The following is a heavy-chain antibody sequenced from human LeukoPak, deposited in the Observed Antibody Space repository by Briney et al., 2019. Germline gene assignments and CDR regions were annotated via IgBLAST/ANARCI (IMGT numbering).Heavy chain of an antibody. CDR3: ARVRDDYVWGSYREIDY. Sequence: PSETLSLTCTVSGGSITNYYWSWIRQSAGKGLEWIGRIYTSGSTNYNPSLKSRVTISVDTSKNQFSLKLSSVIAADTAVYYCARVRDDYVWGSYREIDYWGQGTLVTVSS. D-gene: IGHD3-16*02. V-gene: IGHV4-4*07. CDR2: IYTSGST. CDR1: GGSITNYY. J-gene: IGHJ4*02.